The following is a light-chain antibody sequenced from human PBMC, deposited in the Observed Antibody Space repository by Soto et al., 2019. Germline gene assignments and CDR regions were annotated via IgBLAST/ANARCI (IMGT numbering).Light chain of an antibody. CDR3: QQYYTYSAT. CDR2: DAS. V-gene: IGKV1-9*01. Sequence: DIQLTQSPSFLSASVGDRVTITCRASQGINTYLAWYQQKLGKAPKVLIYDASKLHSGVPSRFSGSGSGTEFTLTISSLQPDDFATYYCQQYYTYSATFGQGTRLEIK. CDR1: QGINTY. J-gene: IGKJ5*01.